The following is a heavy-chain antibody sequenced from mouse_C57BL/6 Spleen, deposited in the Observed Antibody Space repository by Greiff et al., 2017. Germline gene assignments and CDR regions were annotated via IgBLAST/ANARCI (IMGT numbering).Heavy chain of an antibody. J-gene: IGHJ2*01. CDR2: ISYDGSN. CDR1: GYSITSGYY. CDR3: ARVPDYYGSSYYFDY. D-gene: IGHD1-1*01. Sequence: EVKLMESGPGLVKPSQSLSLTCSVTGYSITSGYYWNWIRQFPGNKLEWMGYISYDGSNNYNPSLKNRISITRDTSKNQFVLKLNSVTTEDTATYYCARVPDYYGSSYYFDYWGQGTTLTVSS. V-gene: IGHV3-6*01.